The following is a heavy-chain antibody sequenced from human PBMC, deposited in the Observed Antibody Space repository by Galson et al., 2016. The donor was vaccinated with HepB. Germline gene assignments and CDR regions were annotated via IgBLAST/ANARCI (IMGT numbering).Heavy chain of an antibody. D-gene: IGHD3-16*02. CDR1: GYSFTSYN. Sequence: SCKASGYSFTSYNIHWVRQAPGQRLDWMGWINAGNGHTEHSQKFQGRLTVTSDTSANTVYMELSSLRSEDTAVSYCARPLVSGLDFYFFGLGVWGQGTTVSVSS. V-gene: IGHV1-3*01. J-gene: IGHJ6*02. CDR3: ARPLVSGLDFYFFGLGV. CDR2: INAGNGHT.